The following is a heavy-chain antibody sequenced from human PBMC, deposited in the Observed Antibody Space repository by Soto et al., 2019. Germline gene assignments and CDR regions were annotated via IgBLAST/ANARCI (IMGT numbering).Heavy chain of an antibody. CDR3: VRDLGSGFYDY. CDR2: IGSDGDS. V-gene: IGHV3-13*04. J-gene: IGHJ4*02. D-gene: IGHD3-10*01. Sequence: GGSLRLSCEVSGFIFSNYDMHWVRQGLGKGLEWVSAIGSDGDSYYSDAVKGRFTSSRENAKNSLYLQMNSLRVGDTAVYYCVRDLGSGFYDYWGQGALVTVTS. CDR1: GFIFSNYD.